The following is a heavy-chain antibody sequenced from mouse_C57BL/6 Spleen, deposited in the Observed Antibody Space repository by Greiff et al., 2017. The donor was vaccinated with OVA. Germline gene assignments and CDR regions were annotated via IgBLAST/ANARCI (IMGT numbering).Heavy chain of an antibody. CDR1: GFNIKDDY. CDR2: IDPENGDT. CDR3: TSSSYGFAY. J-gene: IGHJ3*01. D-gene: IGHD1-1*01. V-gene: IGHV14-4*01. Sequence: VQLQQSGAELVRPGASVKLSCTASGFNIKDDYMHWVKQRPEQGLEWIGWIDPENGDTEYASKFQGKATITADTSSNTAYLQLSSLTSEDTAVYYCTSSSYGFAYWGQGTLVTVSA.